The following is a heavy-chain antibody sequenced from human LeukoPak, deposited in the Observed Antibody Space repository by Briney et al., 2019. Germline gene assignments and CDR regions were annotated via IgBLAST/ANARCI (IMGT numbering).Heavy chain of an antibody. CDR3: ARDDCSSTSCYVFDY. J-gene: IGHJ4*02. V-gene: IGHV3-48*01. D-gene: IGHD2-2*01. CDR2: ISSSSGTI. Sequence: GGSLRLSCAASRFTFSSYSMNWVRQAPGKGLEWVSYISSSSGTIYYADSVKGRFTISRDNAKNSLYLQMNSLRAEDTAVYYCARDDCSSTSCYVFDYWGQGTLVTVSS. CDR1: RFTFSSYS.